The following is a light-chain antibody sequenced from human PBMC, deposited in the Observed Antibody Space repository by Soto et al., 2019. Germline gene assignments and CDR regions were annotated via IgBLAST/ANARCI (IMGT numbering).Light chain of an antibody. V-gene: IGKV3-20*01. Sequence: EIVLTQSPGTLSLSPGERATLSCRASHSVSSSYLAWYQQKPGQAPRRLIYGTSSRATGIPDRFSGSGSGTDFTLTISRLEPEDFAVYYCQQYGTSPPTFGPGTKVDIK. CDR2: GTS. CDR1: HSVSSSY. CDR3: QQYGTSPPT. J-gene: IGKJ3*01.